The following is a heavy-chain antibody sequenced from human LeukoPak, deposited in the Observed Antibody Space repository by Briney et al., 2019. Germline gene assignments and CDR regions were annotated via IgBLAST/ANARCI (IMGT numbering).Heavy chain of an antibody. CDR3: ARHISAASRFDY. CDR1: GGSLSSYY. J-gene: IGHJ4*02. V-gene: IGHV4-59*08. D-gene: IGHD6-13*01. Sequence: SETLSLTCTVSGGSLSSYYWSWIRQPPGRGPEWIGYIFYSGSTNYNPSLKSRVTISVDTFKNQLSLRLSSLTAADTAVYYCARHISAASRFDYWGQGSLVTVSS. CDR2: IFYSGST.